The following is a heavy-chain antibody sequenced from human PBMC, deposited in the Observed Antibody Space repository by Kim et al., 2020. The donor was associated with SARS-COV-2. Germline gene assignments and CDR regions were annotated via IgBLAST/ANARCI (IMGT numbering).Heavy chain of an antibody. Sequence: SRVTISVDTSKNQFSLKLSSVTAADTAVYYCARGRLLYFWSGYQPRWYFDYWGQGTLVTVSS. V-gene: IGHV4-34*01. J-gene: IGHJ4*02. CDR3: ARGRLLYFWSGYQPRWYFDY. D-gene: IGHD3-3*01.